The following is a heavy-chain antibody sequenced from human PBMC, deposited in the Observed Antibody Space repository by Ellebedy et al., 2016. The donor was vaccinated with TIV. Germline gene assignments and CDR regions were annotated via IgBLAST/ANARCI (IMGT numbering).Heavy chain of an antibody. CDR1: GFTFNSYT. V-gene: IGHV3-30*01. CDR2: ISYDGSTK. D-gene: IGHD3-10*01. Sequence: GESLKISCAASGFTFNSYTMHWVRQAPGKGLEWVALISYDGSTKYYADSVKGRFTLSRDNSKNMLYLQMNFLRTEDTAVYYCARDLRVVGFGDPPNWFDPWGQGTLVTVSS. J-gene: IGHJ5*02. CDR3: ARDLRVVGFGDPPNWFDP.